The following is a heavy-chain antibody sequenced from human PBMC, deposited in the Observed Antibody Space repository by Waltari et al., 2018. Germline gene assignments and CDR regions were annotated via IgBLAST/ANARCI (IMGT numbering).Heavy chain of an antibody. V-gene: IGHV1-69*12. J-gene: IGHJ4*02. CDR3: ARRSNSDYILDY. D-gene: IGHD4-4*01. Sequence: QVQLVQSGAEVKKPGSSVKVSCKASGGTFNRYAISWVRQVPGQGLEWMGGIIPFVGIADYAQKFQGRVTITADESTTTAYMDLSSLRSDDTAVYYCARRSNSDYILDYWGQGTLVTVFS. CDR1: GGTFNRYA. CDR2: IIPFVGIA.